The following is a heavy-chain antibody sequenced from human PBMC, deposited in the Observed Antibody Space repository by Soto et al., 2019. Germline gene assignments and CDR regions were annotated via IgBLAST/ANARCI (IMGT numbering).Heavy chain of an antibody. V-gene: IGHV4-59*01. CDR1: GASISHFY. J-gene: IGHJ5*02. Sequence: SETLSLTCTVSGASISHFYWSWIRQSPGKGLEWLGYIYDSGSTSYNPSLKSRVTMSMDTSKNQFSLKLTSVTAADTAVYYCERDQAVAGRVNWFDPWGQGTLVTVSS. D-gene: IGHD6-19*01. CDR2: IYDSGST. CDR3: ERDQAVAGRVNWFDP.